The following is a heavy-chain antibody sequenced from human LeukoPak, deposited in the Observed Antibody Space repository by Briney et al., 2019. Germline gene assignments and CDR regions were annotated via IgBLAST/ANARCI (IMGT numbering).Heavy chain of an antibody. CDR1: GFTFSNYG. D-gene: IGHD6-19*01. CDR3: ARGVRIAVAGYIDY. CDR2: ITGSGGST. V-gene: IGHV3-23*01. Sequence: PGGSLRLSCAASGFTFSNYGLSWVRQAPGKGLEWVSGITGSGGSTYYADSVKGRFTISRDNSKNTLYLQMNSLRAEDTAVYYCARGVRIAVAGYIDYWGQGTLVTVSS. J-gene: IGHJ4*02.